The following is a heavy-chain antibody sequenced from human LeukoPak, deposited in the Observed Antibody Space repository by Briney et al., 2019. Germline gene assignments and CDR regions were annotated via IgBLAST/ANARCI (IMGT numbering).Heavy chain of an antibody. D-gene: IGHD3-10*01. Sequence: SETLSLTCTVSGGSISSGGYYWSWIRQHPGKGLEWIGYIYYSGSTYYNPSLKSRVTISVDTSKNQFSLKLSSVTAADTAVHYCARLGSVYGSGSYYFDYWGQGTLVTVSS. V-gene: IGHV4-31*03. CDR1: GGSISSGGYY. J-gene: IGHJ4*02. CDR3: ARLGSVYGSGSYYFDY. CDR2: IYYSGST.